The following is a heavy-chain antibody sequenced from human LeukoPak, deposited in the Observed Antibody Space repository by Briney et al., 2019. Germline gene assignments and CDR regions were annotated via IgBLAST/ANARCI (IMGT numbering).Heavy chain of an antibody. CDR1: GFTFSSYA. D-gene: IGHD3-10*01. V-gene: IGHV3-23*01. Sequence: GGSLRLSCAASGFTFSSYAMYWVRQAPGKGLEWVSAISGSIGSTYYADSVKGRFTISRDNSKNTLYVQMNSLRAEDTAVYYCAKDGQSHRYGSGGYNWFDSWGQGTLVTVSS. J-gene: IGHJ5*01. CDR2: ISGSIGST. CDR3: AKDGQSHRYGSGGYNWFDS.